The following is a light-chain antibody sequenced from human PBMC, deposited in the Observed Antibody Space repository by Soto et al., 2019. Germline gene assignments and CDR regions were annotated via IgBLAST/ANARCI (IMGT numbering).Light chain of an antibody. CDR3: CSFAGTFYV. CDR1: STDVGAYNY. J-gene: IGLJ1*01. CDR2: DVS. V-gene: IGLV2-11*01. Sequence: QSVLTQPRSVSGSPGQSVTISCTGTSTDVGAYNYVSGYQQHPGEAPKLIIYDVSNWPSGVPDRFSGSKSGITASLTISGLQAEDEADYYCCSFAGTFYVFGTGTKVTVL.